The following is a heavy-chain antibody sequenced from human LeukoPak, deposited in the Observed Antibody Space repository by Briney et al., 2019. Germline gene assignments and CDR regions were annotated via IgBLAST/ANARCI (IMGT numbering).Heavy chain of an antibody. J-gene: IGHJ4*02. CDR3: ARGGDADDPYYFDY. Sequence: GGSLRLSCAASGFTFSSYGMHWVRQAPGKGLEWVAVIWYDGSNKYYADSVKGRFTISRDNSKNTLYLQMNSLRAEDTAVYYCARGGDADDPYYFDYWGQGTLVTVSS. CDR1: GFTFSSYG. D-gene: IGHD3-10*01. CDR2: IWYDGSNK. V-gene: IGHV3-33*01.